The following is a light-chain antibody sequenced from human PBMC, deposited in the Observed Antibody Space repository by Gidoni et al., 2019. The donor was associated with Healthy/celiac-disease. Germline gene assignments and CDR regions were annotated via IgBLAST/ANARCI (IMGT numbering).Light chain of an antibody. CDR3: PQHLP. CDR2: DAS. J-gene: IGKJ4*01. CDR1: QSVSSY. V-gene: IGKV3-11*01. Sequence: EIVLTQSPATLSLSPGERATLSCRASQSVSSYLAWYQQRPGQAPRLLIYDASNRATGIPARFSGRGSGPDFPLTLSSLEPEDFAVSYCPQHLPFGGGTQVEI.